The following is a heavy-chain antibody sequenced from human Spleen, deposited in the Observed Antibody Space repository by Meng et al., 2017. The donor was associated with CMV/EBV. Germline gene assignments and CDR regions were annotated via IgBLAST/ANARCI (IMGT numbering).Heavy chain of an antibody. V-gene: IGHV5-51*01. CDR2: IYPGDSDT. D-gene: IGHD1-26*01. CDR1: GYRFASYS. Sequence: KISCRGSGYRFASYSIGWVRQMTGEGLEWRGIIYPGDSDTKYSPSFQGQVTISADKSISTAYLQWSSLKASDTAMYYCARHREGNLDYWGQGTLVTVSS. J-gene: IGHJ4*02. CDR3: ARHREGNLDY.